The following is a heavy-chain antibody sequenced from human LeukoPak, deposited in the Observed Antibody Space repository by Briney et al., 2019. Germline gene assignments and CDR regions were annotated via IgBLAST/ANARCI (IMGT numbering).Heavy chain of an antibody. J-gene: IGHJ4*02. Sequence: SGGSLRLSCAASGFTFSSYSMNWVRQAPGKGLEWVSSISSSSSYIYYADSVKGRFTISRDNAKNSLYLQMNSLRAEDTAVYYCARAVGGLLWFGELSLGLDYWGQGTLVTVSS. CDR3: ARAVGGLLWFGELSLGLDY. CDR1: GFTFSSYS. V-gene: IGHV3-21*01. D-gene: IGHD3-10*01. CDR2: ISSSSSYI.